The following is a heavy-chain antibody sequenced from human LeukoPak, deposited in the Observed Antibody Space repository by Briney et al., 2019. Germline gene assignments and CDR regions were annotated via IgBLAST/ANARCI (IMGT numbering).Heavy chain of an antibody. Sequence: GASVKVSCKASGYTFTGYYMHWVRQAPGQGLEWMRWINPNSGGTNYAQKFQGWVTMTRDTSISTAYMELSRLRSDDTAVYYCARVDYSGYHDAFDIWGQGTMVTVSS. J-gene: IGHJ3*02. V-gene: IGHV1-2*04. D-gene: IGHD5-12*01. CDR1: GYTFTGYY. CDR3: ARVDYSGYHDAFDI. CDR2: INPNSGGT.